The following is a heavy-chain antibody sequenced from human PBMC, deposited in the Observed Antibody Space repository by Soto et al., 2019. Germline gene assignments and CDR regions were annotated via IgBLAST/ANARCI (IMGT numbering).Heavy chain of an antibody. Sequence: GESLKISCKGSGYSFTTYWIAWVRQMPGKGLEWMGIIYPGDSDVRYSPSFQGQVTISADKSISTAYLRWNSLKASDTAMYYCARREYCTSSSCPYYYYGMDVWGQGTTVTVSS. CDR1: GYSFTTYW. CDR2: IYPGDSDV. J-gene: IGHJ6*02. V-gene: IGHV5-51*01. CDR3: ARREYCTSSSCPYYYYGMDV. D-gene: IGHD2-2*01.